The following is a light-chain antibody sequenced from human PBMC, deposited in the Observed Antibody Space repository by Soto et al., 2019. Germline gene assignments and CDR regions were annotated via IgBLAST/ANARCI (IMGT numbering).Light chain of an antibody. CDR1: NIGSKS. CDR3: QVWDSGSDHRV. CDR2: YDS. V-gene: IGLV3-21*04. Sequence: SSELTQPPSVSVAPGKTARITCGGNNIGSKSVHWYQQKPGQAPVLVIYYDSDRPSGTPERISGSNSGNTATLTISRVEAGDEADYYCQVWDSGSDHRVFGGGTKLTVL. J-gene: IGLJ2*01.